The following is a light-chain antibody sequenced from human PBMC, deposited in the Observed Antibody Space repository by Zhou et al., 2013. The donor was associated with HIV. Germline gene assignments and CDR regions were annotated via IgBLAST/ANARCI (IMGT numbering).Light chain of an antibody. CDR2: GTS. V-gene: IGKV3-20*01. Sequence: EIVLTQSPDTLSLSQGERGTLSCRASKGISSNYLAWYQQKPGQAPRLLIYGTSTRATGIPGRFSGSGSGTDFTLTISGLEPEDFAVYYCQQFADSPSTFGPGTKVDI. CDR1: KGISSNY. CDR3: QQFADSPST. J-gene: IGKJ3*01.